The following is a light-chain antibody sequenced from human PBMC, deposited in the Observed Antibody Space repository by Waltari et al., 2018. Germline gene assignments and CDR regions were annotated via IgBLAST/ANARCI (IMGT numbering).Light chain of an antibody. V-gene: IGLV1-47*01. CDR3: AAWDDRQSGPYWV. CDR1: SSNIGTNN. J-gene: IGLJ3*02. CDR2: RNN. Sequence: QSVLPQPPSASGTPGQRVTISCSGISSNIGTNNVFCYQQLPGTAPKLLIFRNNRRPSRVPDRFSGSKSGTSGSLDISGLRSEDEADYYCAAWDDRQSGPYWVFGGGTKLTVL.